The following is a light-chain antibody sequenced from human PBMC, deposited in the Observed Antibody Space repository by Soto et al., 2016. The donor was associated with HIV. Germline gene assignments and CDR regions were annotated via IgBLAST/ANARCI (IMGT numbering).Light chain of an antibody. CDR3: QQSYSHPLT. J-gene: IGKJ4*01. V-gene: IGKV1-39*01. CDR1: QSISSY. CDR2: AAS. Sequence: DIQMTQSPSFLSASVGDRVTITCRASQSISSYLNWYQQKPGKAPKLLIYAASSLQSGVPSRFSGSGSGTDFTLTISSLQPEDFATYFCQQSYSHPLTFGGGTKVEIK.